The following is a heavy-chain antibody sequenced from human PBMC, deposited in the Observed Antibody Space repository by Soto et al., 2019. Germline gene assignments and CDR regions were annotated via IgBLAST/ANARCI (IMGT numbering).Heavy chain of an antibody. CDR1: GFTFTSSA. CDR2: IVVGSGNT. Sequence: QMQLVQSGPEVKKPGTSVKVSCKASGFTFTSSAVQWVRQARGQRLEWIGWIVVGSGNTNYAQKFQERVTITRDMSTSTAYMELSSLRSEDTAVYYCAADLYSSIGHLDYYYYGMDVWGQGTTVTVSS. CDR3: AADLYSSIGHLDYYYYGMDV. V-gene: IGHV1-58*01. J-gene: IGHJ6*02. D-gene: IGHD6-13*01.